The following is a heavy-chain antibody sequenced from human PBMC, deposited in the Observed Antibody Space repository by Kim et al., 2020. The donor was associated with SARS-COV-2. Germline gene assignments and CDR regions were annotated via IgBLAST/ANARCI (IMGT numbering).Heavy chain of an antibody. J-gene: IGHJ4*02. CDR3: AKFRGGGYNYGWVDY. V-gene: IGHV3-23*01. Sequence: GGSLRLSCAASGFTFSSYAMSWVRQAPGKGLEWVSGLSNSGGSTYYADSVKGRFTISRDNSKTTLYLQMNSLRGEDTAVYYCAKFRGGGYNYGWVDYWGQGTLVTVSS. CDR1: GFTFSSYA. CDR2: LSNSGGST. D-gene: IGHD5-18*01.